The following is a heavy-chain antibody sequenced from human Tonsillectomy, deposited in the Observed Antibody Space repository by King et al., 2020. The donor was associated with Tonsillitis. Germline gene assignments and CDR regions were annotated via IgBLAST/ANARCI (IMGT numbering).Heavy chain of an antibody. CDR3: SRGPNGGNLLFHV. CDR1: GGSISSYH. Sequence: VQLQESGPGLVKPSETLSLTCTVSGGSISSYHWSWIRQPPGKGLEWIGYIFDNGNTNYNPSLKSRVTMSVDTSKNQFSLSLRSVTAADTDVYYCSRGPNGGNLLFHVWGQGTMVTVSS. V-gene: IGHV4-59*01. CDR2: IFDNGNT. D-gene: IGHD4-23*01. J-gene: IGHJ3*01.